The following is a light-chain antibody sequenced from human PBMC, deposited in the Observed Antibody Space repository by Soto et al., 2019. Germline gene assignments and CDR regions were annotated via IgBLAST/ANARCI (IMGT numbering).Light chain of an antibody. Sequence: DIVMTQSPDSLAVSLGERATIHCKSSQSVLYSAKNKNFLTWYQQKPGQPPKLLIYWASTRESGVPDRFTGSGSVTDFTLTINSLQAEDVAVYYCQQQYITPITFGQGTRLEIK. J-gene: IGKJ5*01. CDR1: QSVLYSAKNKNF. CDR3: QQQYITPIT. V-gene: IGKV4-1*01. CDR2: WAS.